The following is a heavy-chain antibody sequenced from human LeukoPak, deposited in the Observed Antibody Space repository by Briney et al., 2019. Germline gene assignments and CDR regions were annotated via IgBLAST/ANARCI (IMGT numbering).Heavy chain of an antibody. CDR2: IYSGGST. CDR3: AREAYSSGWLDYYGMDV. Sequence: AGGSLRLSCAASGFTFSDHYMSWVRQAPGKGLEWVSVIYSGGSTYYADSVKGRFTISRDNSKNTLYLQMNSLRAEDTAVYYCAREAYSSGWLDYYGMDVWGQGTTVTVSS. J-gene: IGHJ6*02. D-gene: IGHD6-19*01. CDR1: GFTFSDHY. V-gene: IGHV3-66*01.